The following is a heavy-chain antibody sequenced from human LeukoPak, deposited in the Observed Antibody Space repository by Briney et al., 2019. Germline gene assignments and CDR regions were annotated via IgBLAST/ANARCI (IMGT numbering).Heavy chain of an antibody. CDR2: ISGSNT. V-gene: IGHV3-23*01. Sequence: GGCLRLSCIASGFTFTSYAMNWVRQAPGKGLEWVSGISGSNTYYADSVKGRFTISRDSSKNTMYLQMNNLRAEDTAVYYCSKDDCVNGICYFDKWGQGTLVTVSS. CDR3: SKDDCVNGICYFDK. CDR1: GFTFTSYA. D-gene: IGHD2-8*01. J-gene: IGHJ4*02.